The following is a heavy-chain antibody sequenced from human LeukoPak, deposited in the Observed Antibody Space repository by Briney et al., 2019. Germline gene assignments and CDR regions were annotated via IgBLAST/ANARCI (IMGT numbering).Heavy chain of an antibody. CDR2: IYYSGST. Sequence: PSETLSLTCTVSGGSISSSSYYWGWIRQPPGKGLEWIGSIYYSGSTYYNPSLKSRVTISVDTSKNQFSLKLSSVTAADTAVYYCASGSYVDYPLFAYGGQGPLVTVSS. J-gene: IGHJ4*02. CDR1: GGSISSSSYY. D-gene: IGHD4-17*01. CDR3: ASGSYVDYPLFAY. V-gene: IGHV4-39*01.